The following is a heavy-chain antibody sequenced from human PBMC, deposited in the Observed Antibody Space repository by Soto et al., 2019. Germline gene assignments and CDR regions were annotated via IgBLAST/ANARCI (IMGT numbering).Heavy chain of an antibody. CDR3: AREGTDGYNSEP. J-gene: IGHJ5*02. CDR2: IIPIFGTA. V-gene: IGHV1-69*13. D-gene: IGHD5-12*01. Sequence: SVKVSCKASGGTFSSYAISWVRQAPGQGLEWMGGIIPIFGTANYAQKFQGRVTITADESTSTAYMELSSLRSEDTAVYYCAREGTDGYNSEPWGQGTLVTVSS. CDR1: GGTFSSYA.